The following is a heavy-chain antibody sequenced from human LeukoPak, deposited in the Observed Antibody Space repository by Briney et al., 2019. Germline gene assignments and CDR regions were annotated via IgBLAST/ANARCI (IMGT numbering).Heavy chain of an antibody. CDR3: ARDLEPYSSSSDY. CDR2: IGGSGDTT. J-gene: IGHJ4*02. Sequence: GGSLRLSCGASGFTFTTYAMSWVRQAPGKGLEWLSVIGGSGDTTFYADSVKGRFTISRDNSKNTLYLQMNSLRAEDTAVYYCARDLEPYSSSSDYWGQGTLVTVSS. D-gene: IGHD6-6*01. CDR1: GFTFTTYA. V-gene: IGHV3-23*01.